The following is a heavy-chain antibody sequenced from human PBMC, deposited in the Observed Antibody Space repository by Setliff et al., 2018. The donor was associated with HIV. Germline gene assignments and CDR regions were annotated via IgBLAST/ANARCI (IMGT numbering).Heavy chain of an antibody. CDR2: VYMGNSNI. D-gene: IGHD6-25*01. J-gene: IGHJ4*02. CDR1: GFPFSAYS. V-gene: IGHV3-48*04. Sequence: GGSLRLSCVGSGFPFSAYSLSWVRMAPGKGLEWIAYVYMGNSNIYIGDSVKGRFTISRDNAKNSLYLQMNSLRVEDTALYHCVKGGGSGWPFDYWGQGAPVTVSS. CDR3: VKGGGSGWPFDY.